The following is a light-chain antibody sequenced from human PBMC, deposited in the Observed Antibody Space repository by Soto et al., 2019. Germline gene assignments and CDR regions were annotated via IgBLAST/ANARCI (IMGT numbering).Light chain of an antibody. CDR3: SSYTSSTTYV. CDR1: SSDVGGYKY. J-gene: IGLJ1*01. V-gene: IGLV2-14*01. CDR2: DVS. Sequence: QSALTQPASVSGSPGQSITISCTGTSSDVGGYKYVSWYQHHPGKGPKLMLYDVSNRPSGVSNRFSGSKSGNTASLTISGLQAEYEADYYFSSYTSSTTYVFGTGTKLTVL.